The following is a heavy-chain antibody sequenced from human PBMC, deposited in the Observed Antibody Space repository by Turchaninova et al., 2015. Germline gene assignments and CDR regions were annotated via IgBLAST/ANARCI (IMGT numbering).Heavy chain of an antibody. V-gene: IGHV3-30*02. CDR1: GFIFCSYG. J-gene: IGHJ4*02. CDR2: IRYDGSKK. CDR3: AKDAGAVAGD. D-gene: IGHD6-19*01. Sequence: QVQLVESGGGVVQPGGSLRLSCAASGFIFCSYGLHWVRQAPGKGLDWGAFIRYDGSKKNKAYSVKGLFTISRDKSKNMLYLQMNSLRTEDTAVYYCAKDAGAVAGDWGQGTLVTVSS.